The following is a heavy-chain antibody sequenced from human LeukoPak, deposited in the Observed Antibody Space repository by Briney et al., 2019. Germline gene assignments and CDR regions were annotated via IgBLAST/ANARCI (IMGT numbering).Heavy chain of an antibody. Sequence: ASVKVSCKASGYTFAIYYIHWVPQAPGQGLEWMGILTPSGGSKSHTQKSQGRLTITRDTSTSTVYMELSSLRSEDTAVYYCARAKGLFAHWGQGTLVTVSS. CDR1: GYTFAIYY. CDR3: ARAKGLFAH. CDR2: LTPSGGSK. J-gene: IGHJ4*02. V-gene: IGHV1-46*01.